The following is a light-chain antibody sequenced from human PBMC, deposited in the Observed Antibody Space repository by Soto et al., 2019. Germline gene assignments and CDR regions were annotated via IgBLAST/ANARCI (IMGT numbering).Light chain of an antibody. CDR3: AAWDDSLNGHV. CDR1: SSNIGSNS. V-gene: IGLV1-44*01. J-gene: IGLJ1*01. Sequence: LTQAHSASGTPGQRVTISCSGSSSNIGSNSVHWFQQVPGTAPKPLIYSSNQRPSGVPERFSGSKSGTSASLAISGLQSEDEADYYCAAWDDSLNGHVFGAGTKVTVL. CDR2: SSN.